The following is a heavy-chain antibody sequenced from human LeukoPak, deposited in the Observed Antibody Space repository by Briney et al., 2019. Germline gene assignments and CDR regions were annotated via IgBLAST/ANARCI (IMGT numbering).Heavy chain of an antibody. Sequence: SETLSLTCTVSGGSISSYYWSWIRQPPGKGLEWIGYIYYSGSTNYNPSLKSRVTISVDTSKNQFSLKLSSVTAADTAVYYCARHYGAAMGEFDYWGRGALVTVSS. V-gene: IGHV4-59*08. J-gene: IGHJ2*01. CDR1: GGSISSYY. D-gene: IGHD2-2*01. CDR2: IYYSGST. CDR3: ARHYGAAMGEFDY.